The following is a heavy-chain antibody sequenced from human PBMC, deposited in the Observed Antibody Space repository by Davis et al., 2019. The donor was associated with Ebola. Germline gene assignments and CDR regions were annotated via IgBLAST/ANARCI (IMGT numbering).Heavy chain of an antibody. D-gene: IGHD5-18*01. CDR1: GGSISSSNW. J-gene: IGHJ6*02. V-gene: IGHV4-4*02. CDR2: IYHSGST. Sequence: GSLRLSCAVSGGSISSSNWWSWVRQPPGKGLEWIGEIYHSGSTNYNPSLKSRVTISVDKSKNQFSLKLSSVTAADTAVYYCARVGGYSYGYEYNYYGMDVWGQGTTVTVSS. CDR3: ARVGGYSYGYEYNYYGMDV.